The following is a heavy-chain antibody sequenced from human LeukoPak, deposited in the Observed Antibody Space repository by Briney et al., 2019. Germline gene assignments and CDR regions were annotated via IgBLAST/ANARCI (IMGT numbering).Heavy chain of an antibody. Sequence: ASVKVSCKASVGTFSSYAISWVRQAPGQGLEGMGWISAYNGNTNYAQKLQGRVTMTTDTSTSTAYMELRSLRSDDTAVYYCARDTSGMITFGGETFDPWGQGTLVTVSS. CDR1: VGTFSSYA. CDR2: ISAYNGNT. CDR3: ARDTSGMITFGGETFDP. D-gene: IGHD3-16*01. V-gene: IGHV1-18*01. J-gene: IGHJ5*02.